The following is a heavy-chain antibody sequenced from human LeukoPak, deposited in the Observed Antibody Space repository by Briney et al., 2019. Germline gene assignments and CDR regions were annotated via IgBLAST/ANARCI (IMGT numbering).Heavy chain of an antibody. D-gene: IGHD6-6*01. CDR2: IRYDGSNK. Sequence: PGGSLRLSCAASGFTFSSYGMHWVRQAPGKGLEWVAFIRYDGSNKYYADSVKGRFTISRDNSKNTLYLQMNSLRAEDTAVYYCAKGDSNPYSSSSGFNPYDYWGQGTLVTVSS. V-gene: IGHV3-30*02. CDR3: AKGDSNPYSSSSGFNPYDY. J-gene: IGHJ4*02. CDR1: GFTFSSYG.